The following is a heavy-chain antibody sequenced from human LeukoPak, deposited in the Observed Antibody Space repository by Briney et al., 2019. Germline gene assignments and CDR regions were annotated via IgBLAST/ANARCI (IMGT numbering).Heavy chain of an antibody. CDR1: GYSFTSYA. V-gene: IGHV1-69*01. CDR3: ARRVIAAPPRGYFDY. D-gene: IGHD6-6*01. Sequence: EISCKGSGYSFTSYAISWVRQAPGQGLEWMGGIIPIFGTANYAQKFQGRVTITADESTSTAYMELSSLRSEDTAVYYCARRVIAAPPRGYFDYWGQGTLVTVSS. CDR2: IIPIFGTA. J-gene: IGHJ4*02.